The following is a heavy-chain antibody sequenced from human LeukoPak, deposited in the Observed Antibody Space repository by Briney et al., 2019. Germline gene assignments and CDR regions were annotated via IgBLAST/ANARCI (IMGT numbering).Heavy chain of an antibody. J-gene: IGHJ3*02. V-gene: IGHV3-11*04. D-gene: IGHD3-22*01. CDR1: GFTFSDYY. CDR3: AREGWYYDSSGYYSDAFDI. Sequence: KSGGSLRLSCAASGFTFSDYYMSWIRQAPGKGLEWVSYISSSGSTIYYADSVKGRFTISRDNAKNSLYLQMNSLRAEDTAVYYCAREGWYYDSSGYYSDAFDIWGQGTMVTVSS. CDR2: ISSSGSTI.